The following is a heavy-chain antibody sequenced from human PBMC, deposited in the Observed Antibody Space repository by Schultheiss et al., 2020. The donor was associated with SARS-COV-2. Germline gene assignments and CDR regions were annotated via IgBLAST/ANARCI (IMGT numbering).Heavy chain of an antibody. Sequence: GGSLRLSCAASGFTFSSHSMNWVRQAPGKGLEWVSYISRSSSTIIYADSVKGRFTISRDNAKNSLYLQMNSLRAEDTAVYYCARDVRAYSGSYPVDYWGQGTLVTVSS. CDR1: GFTFSSHS. V-gene: IGHV3-48*04. CDR3: ARDVRAYSGSYPVDY. CDR2: ISRSSSTI. D-gene: IGHD1-26*01. J-gene: IGHJ4*02.